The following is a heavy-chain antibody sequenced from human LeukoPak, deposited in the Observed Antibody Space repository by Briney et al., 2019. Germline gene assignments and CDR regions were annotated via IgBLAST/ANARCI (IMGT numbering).Heavy chain of an antibody. CDR3: ARGRRYSGSSRTFDY. D-gene: IGHD1-26*01. Sequence: PSETLSLTCTVSGGSISSSSYYWGWIRQPPGKGLEWIGSIHYSGSTNYNPSLKSRVTISVDTSKNQFSLKLSSVTAADTAVYYCARGRRYSGSSRTFDYWGQGTLVTVSS. CDR1: GGSISSSSYY. CDR2: IHYSGST. J-gene: IGHJ4*02. V-gene: IGHV4-39*07.